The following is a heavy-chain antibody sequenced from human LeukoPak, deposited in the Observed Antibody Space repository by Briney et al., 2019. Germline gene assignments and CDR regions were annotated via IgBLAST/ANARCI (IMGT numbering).Heavy chain of an antibody. J-gene: IGHJ5*02. CDR2: ISAYNGNT. CDR1: DYTFPKYI. D-gene: IGHD1-26*01. Sequence: ASVEVSCSASDYTFPKYIIGWVRQAPGQGLEWMGWISAYNGNTNYAQKLQGRVTMTTDTSTATAYMELRSLRSDDTAVYYCARGGNYFRFDPWGQGTLVTVSS. V-gene: IGHV1-18*01. CDR3: ARGGNYFRFDP.